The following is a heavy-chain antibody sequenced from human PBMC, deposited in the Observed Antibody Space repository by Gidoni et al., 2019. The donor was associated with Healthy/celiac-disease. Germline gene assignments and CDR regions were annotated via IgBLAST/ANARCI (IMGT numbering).Heavy chain of an antibody. V-gene: IGHV2-5*01. D-gene: IGHD2-2*01. CDR3: AHRMRIVVVPAAIWNAFDI. CDR1: GFSLSTSGVG. J-gene: IGHJ3*02. Sequence: QITLKESGPTLVKPTQTLTLTCTFSGFSLSTSGVGVGWIRQPPGKALEWLALIYWNDDKRYSPSLKSRLTITKDTSKNQVVLTMTNMDPVDTATYYCAHRMRIVVVPAAIWNAFDIWGQGTMVTVSS. CDR2: IYWNDDK.